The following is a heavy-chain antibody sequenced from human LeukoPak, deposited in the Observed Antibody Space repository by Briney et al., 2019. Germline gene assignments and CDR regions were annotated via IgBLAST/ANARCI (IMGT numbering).Heavy chain of an antibody. CDR3: ARNNSYYDVWSGYYWGGTATRNWFDP. J-gene: IGHJ5*02. Sequence: ASVKVSCKASGYTFTSYGISWVRQAPGQGLEWMGWISVYNGNTNYAQKLQGRVTMTTDTSTSTAYMELRSLRSDDTAVYYCARNNSYYDVWSGYYWGGTATRNWFDPWGQGTLVTVSS. CDR2: ISVYNGNT. D-gene: IGHD3-3*01. V-gene: IGHV1-18*01. CDR1: GYTFTSYG.